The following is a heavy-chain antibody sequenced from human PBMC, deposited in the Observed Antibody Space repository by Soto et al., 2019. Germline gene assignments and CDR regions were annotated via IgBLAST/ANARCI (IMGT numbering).Heavy chain of an antibody. J-gene: IGHJ4*02. V-gene: IGHV1-18*01. CDR3: ARDRLRGYDSSGFYS. D-gene: IGHD3-22*01. CDR2: INTYNGNR. CDR1: GYSFSSCG. Sequence: QVQLVQSGAELRKPGASVKVSCKASGYSFSSCGINWVRQCAGQGLEWMGWINTYNGNRNYAQKFEDRVTMTTATSTNTVYMELRSLKSDDTAIYYCARDRLRGYDSSGFYSWGQGTLLTVSS.